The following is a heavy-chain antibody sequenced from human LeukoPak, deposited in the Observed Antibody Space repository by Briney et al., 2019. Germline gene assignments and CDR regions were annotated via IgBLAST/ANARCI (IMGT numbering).Heavy chain of an antibody. CDR3: ARDTTFKN. V-gene: IGHV3-53*01. CDR2: IYSGGNT. J-gene: IGHJ4*02. CDR1: GFLFSSYE. Sequence: QPGGSLRLSCAASGFLFSSYEMNWVRQAPGKGLEWVSVIYSGGNTYYADSVKGRFTISRDNSKNTLYLQMNSLRAEDTAVYYCARDTTFKNWGQGTLVTVSS. D-gene: IGHD3-16*01.